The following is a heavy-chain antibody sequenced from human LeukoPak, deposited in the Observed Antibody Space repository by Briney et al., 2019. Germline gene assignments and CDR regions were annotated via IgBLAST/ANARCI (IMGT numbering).Heavy chain of an antibody. Sequence: PSETLSLTCTVSGGSISSYYWSWIRQPPGKGLEWIGYIYYSGSTNYNPSLKSRVTISVDTSKNQFSLKLSSVTAADTAVYYCARGDFDDFWSGYYIGWFDPWGQGTLVTVSS. J-gene: IGHJ5*02. V-gene: IGHV4-59*01. CDR1: GGSISSYY. CDR2: IYYSGST. D-gene: IGHD3-3*01. CDR3: ARGDFDDFWSGYYIGWFDP.